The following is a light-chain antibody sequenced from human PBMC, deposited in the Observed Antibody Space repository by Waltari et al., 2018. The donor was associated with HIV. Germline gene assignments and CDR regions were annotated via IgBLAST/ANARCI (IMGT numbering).Light chain of an antibody. V-gene: IGLV3-21*01. CDR1: NIGSKR. CDR3: QVWDSNSDQVV. Sequence: SYVLTQSPSVSLAPGRTARITCGGNNIGSKRVHWYQQKPGQAPVLVIYDDGDRPSGIPERLSGTTSENSAILTISGVEVGDEADYYCQVWDSNSDQVVFGGGTRLTVL. J-gene: IGLJ2*01. CDR2: DDG.